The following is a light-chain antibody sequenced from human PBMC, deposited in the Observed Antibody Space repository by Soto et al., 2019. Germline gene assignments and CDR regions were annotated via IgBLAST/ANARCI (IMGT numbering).Light chain of an antibody. Sequence: ELEMTQSPATLSVSPGARATLSCRARQSVSINLAWYQQKPGQAPSLLIYGASTRATGIPARFSGSVSGTEFTLTISSLQSEDFAVYHGQHYNRWPRTWTFGQGTKVDI. V-gene: IGKV3-15*01. CDR2: GAS. J-gene: IGKJ1*01. CDR1: QSVSIN. CDR3: QHYNRWPRTWT.